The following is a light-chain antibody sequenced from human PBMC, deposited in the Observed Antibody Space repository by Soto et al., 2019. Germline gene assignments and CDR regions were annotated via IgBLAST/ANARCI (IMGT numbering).Light chain of an antibody. CDR2: EVS. J-gene: IGLJ1*01. CDR3: SPYTSISTDNYV. Sequence: QSALTQPASVSGSPGQSITISCTGTSSDVGGYNYVSWYQQHPGKAPKLMIYEVSNRPSGVSNRFSGSKSGNTDSLTISGLQPEDEADSYSSPYTSISTDNYVFGTGTQVTVL. CDR1: SSDVGGYNY. V-gene: IGLV2-14*01.